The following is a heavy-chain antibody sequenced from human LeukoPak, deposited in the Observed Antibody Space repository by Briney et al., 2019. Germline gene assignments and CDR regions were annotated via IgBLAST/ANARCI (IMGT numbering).Heavy chain of an antibody. CDR3: ARDLSDSSGYLYY. D-gene: IGHD3-22*01. CDR2: IWYDGSNK. Sequence: GGSLRLSCAASGFTFSSYAMSWVRQAPGKGLEWVAVIWYDGSNKYYTDSVKGRFTISRDSSKNTLYLQMNSLRAEDTAVYYCARDLSDSSGYLYYWGQGTLVTVSS. CDR1: GFTFSSYA. V-gene: IGHV3-33*08. J-gene: IGHJ4*02.